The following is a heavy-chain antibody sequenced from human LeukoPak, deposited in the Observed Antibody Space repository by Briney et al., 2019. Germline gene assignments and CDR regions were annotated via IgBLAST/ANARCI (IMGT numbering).Heavy chain of an antibody. J-gene: IGHJ3*02. CDR2: IRSKAYGGTT. V-gene: IGHV3-49*04. CDR3: TRRYNYDSSGYYYVRDAFDI. Sequence: GRPLRLTCTASEFTFGDYVMVWVRQAPEKGLEWVGFIRSKAYGGTTKNVASVKGRFTISRDDSRSIAYLQMNSLKTEDTAVYYCTRRYNYDSSGYYYVRDAFDIWGQGTMVTVSS. CDR1: EFTFGDYV. D-gene: IGHD3-22*01.